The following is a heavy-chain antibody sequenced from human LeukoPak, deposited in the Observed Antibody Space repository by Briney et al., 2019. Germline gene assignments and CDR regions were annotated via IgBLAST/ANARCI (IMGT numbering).Heavy chain of an antibody. D-gene: IGHD5-12*01. CDR2: IYSGGTT. V-gene: IGHV3-66*02. CDR3: ARSVASSYDPFDI. J-gene: IGHJ3*02. Sequence: PGGSLRLSCVDSGFTVSSNYMSWVRQAPGKGLEWVLVIYSGGTTYYADSVKGRFTISRDKSKNTLFLQMNSLRAEDTAVYFCARSVASSYDPFDIWGQGTMVTVSS. CDR1: GFTVSSNY.